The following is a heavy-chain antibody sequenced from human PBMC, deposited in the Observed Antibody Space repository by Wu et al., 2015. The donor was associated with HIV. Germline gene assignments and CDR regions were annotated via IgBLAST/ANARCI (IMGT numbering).Heavy chain of an antibody. Sequence: QVQLVQFGAEVKKPGSSVKVTCKASGDSFTSYAISWVRQAPGQGLEWMGGINPLFGTTKHAQKFQGRVMITTDESKSTAYMELSSLKSEDTAVYYCATSYYGSGSYPTFYYYYAMDVWAKGPRSPSP. CDR1: GDSFTSYA. D-gene: IGHD3-10*01. J-gene: IGHJ6*02. CDR3: ATSYYGSGSYPTFYYYYAMDV. V-gene: IGHV1-69*05. CDR2: INPLFGTT.